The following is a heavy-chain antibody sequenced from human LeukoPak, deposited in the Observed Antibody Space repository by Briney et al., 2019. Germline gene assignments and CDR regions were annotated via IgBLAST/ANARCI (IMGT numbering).Heavy chain of an antibody. CDR3: ARVGGAASTLSASDI. V-gene: IGHV4-4*07. J-gene: IGHJ3*02. CDR1: GGSVSDYY. Sequence: PSETLSLTCSVSGGSVSDYYWTWIRQPAGKGLEWIGRIYTSGSTNYNPSLKSRLTISVDKSKNQFSLRLNSVTAADTAVYYCARVGGAASTLSASDIWGQGTMVTVSS. D-gene: IGHD2-21*01. CDR2: IYTSGST.